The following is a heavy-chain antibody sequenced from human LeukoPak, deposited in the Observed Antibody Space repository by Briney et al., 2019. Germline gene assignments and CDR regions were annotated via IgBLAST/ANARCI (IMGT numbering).Heavy chain of an antibody. CDR1: GFTVSSNY. CDR3: AREGGGSFGRSYYFDY. V-gene: IGHV3-53*01. J-gene: IGHJ4*02. Sequence: GGSLRLSCAASGFTVSSNYMSWVRQAPGEGLEWVSVIYSGGSTYYADSVKGRFTISRDNSKNTLYLQMNSLRADDTAVYYCAREGGGSFGRSYYFDYWGQGTLVTVSS. D-gene: IGHD1-26*01. CDR2: IYSGGST.